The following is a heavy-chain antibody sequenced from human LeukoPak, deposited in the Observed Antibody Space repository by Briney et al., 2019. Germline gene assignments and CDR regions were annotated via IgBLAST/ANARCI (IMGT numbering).Heavy chain of an antibody. CDR3: ARVVAAAGIDY. J-gene: IGHJ4*02. V-gene: IGHV3-30-3*01. CDR1: GFTFSNYA. D-gene: IGHD6-13*01. Sequence: GGSLRLSCVASGFTFSNYAMHWVRQAPGKGLEWVAVISYDGSNKYYADSVKGRFTISRDNSKNTLYLQMNSLRAEDTAVYYCARVVAAAGIDYWGQGTLVTVSS. CDR2: ISYDGSNK.